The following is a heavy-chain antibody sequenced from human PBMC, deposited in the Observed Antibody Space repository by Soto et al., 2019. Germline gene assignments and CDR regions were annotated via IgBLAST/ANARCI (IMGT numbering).Heavy chain of an antibody. CDR3: ATGWLRSGFNN. D-gene: IGHD6-19*01. Sequence: QVQLQQSGPGLVKPSQTLSLTCAISGNSVSYNSWNWIRQSPSRGLEWLGRTYYNSKWFYDYAVSLRRRITINPDTSKNQFSLQLNSATPEDTAVYYCATGWLRSGFNNWGQGTLVTVSS. CDR2: TYYNSKWFY. J-gene: IGHJ4*02. V-gene: IGHV6-1*01. CDR1: GNSVSYNS.